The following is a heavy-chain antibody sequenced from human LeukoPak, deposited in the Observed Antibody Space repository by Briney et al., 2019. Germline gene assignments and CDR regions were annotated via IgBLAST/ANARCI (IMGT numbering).Heavy chain of an antibody. V-gene: IGHV4-39*07. CDR2: IYYSGST. CDR3: ASLGEFGESDY. D-gene: IGHD3-10*01. Sequence: PSETLSLTCTVSGGSISSSSYYWGWIRQPPGKGLEWIGTIYYSGSTYYNPSLKSRVTMSVDTSKNQFSLKLSSVTAADTAVYYCASLGEFGESDYWGQGTLVTVSS. J-gene: IGHJ4*02. CDR1: GGSISSSSYY.